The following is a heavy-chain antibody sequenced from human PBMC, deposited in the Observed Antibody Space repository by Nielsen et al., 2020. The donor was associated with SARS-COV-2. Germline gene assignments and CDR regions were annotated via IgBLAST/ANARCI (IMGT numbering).Heavy chain of an antibody. V-gene: IGHV3-30*02. Sequence: DSVKGRFTISRDNSENTLYLEVESLRVEDTAVYYCAKDRWGGSDSYQYFDGWGRGTLVTVSS. D-gene: IGHD3-10*01. J-gene: IGHJ4*02. CDR3: AKDRWGGSDSYQYFDG.